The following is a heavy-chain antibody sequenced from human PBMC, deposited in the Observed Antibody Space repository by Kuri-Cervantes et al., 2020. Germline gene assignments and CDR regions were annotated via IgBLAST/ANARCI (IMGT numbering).Heavy chain of an antibody. CDR2: LYSGGNT. CDR1: GFTFSSYS. Sequence: GESLKISCAASGFTFSSYSMNWVRQAPGKELEWASVLYSGGNTYYADSVKGRFIITRDNSKNTLYLQMNSLRAEDTAVYYCATTRVGVTRVYFDYWGQGTLVTVSS. J-gene: IGHJ4*02. CDR3: ATTRVGVTRVYFDY. V-gene: IGHV3-66*01. D-gene: IGHD1-26*01.